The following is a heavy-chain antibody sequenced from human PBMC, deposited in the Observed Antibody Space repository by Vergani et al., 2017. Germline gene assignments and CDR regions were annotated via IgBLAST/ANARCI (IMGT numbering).Heavy chain of an antibody. D-gene: IGHD3-10*01. CDR1: GFTFSSAW. CDR3: AKQYFVSGNYLFDY. J-gene: IGHJ4*02. Sequence: EVQPVESGGGLVKPGGSLRLSCTTSGFTFSSAWMSWVRQAPGKGLEWVARIRPKTDGETTDYAAPVKGRFTISRDDSKNTLYLQMNNLSTEDTAIYYCAKQYFVSGNYLFDYWGQGTLVTVSS. CDR2: IRPKTDGETT. V-gene: IGHV3-15*01.